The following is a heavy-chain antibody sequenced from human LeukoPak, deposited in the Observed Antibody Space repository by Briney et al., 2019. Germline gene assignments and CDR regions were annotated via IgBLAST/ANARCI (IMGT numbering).Heavy chain of an antibody. CDR3: ARDAYYDIFNGYFDY. Sequence: GGSLGLSCAASGFTFNSYFMHWVRQAPGKGLEWLAIVSYDGDEEYYADSVKGRFTISRDNSKKTVSLQMNSLRPEDTAVYYCARDAYYDIFNGYFDYWGQGTLVTVS. CDR2: VSYDGDEE. CDR1: GFTFNSYF. V-gene: IGHV3-30-3*01. D-gene: IGHD3-9*01. J-gene: IGHJ4*02.